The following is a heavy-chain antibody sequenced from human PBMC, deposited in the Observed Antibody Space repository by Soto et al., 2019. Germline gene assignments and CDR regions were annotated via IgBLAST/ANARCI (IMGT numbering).Heavy chain of an antibody. V-gene: IGHV1-3*01. J-gene: IGHJ4*02. Sequence: QVQLVQSGAEVKKPGASVKVSCKASGYTFTNYAMHWVRQAPGQRLEWMGWINAGNGNTKYSQKFQGRVTITRDTSASTAYMELSSLRSEDTAVFYCASSWGELASWDYWGQGTLLTVSS. D-gene: IGHD3-16*01. CDR3: ASSWGELASWDY. CDR2: INAGNGNT. CDR1: GYTFTNYA.